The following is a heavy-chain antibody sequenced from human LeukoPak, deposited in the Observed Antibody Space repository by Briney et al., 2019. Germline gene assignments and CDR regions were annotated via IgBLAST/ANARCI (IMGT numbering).Heavy chain of an antibody. J-gene: IGHJ4*02. V-gene: IGHV5-51*01. CDR2: IYPGDSDT. CDR3: ARSASYYYDSSGYCPY. CDR1: GYSFTSYW. Sequence: GESLKISCKGSGYSFTSYWIGWVRQMPGKGLEWMGIIYPGDSDTRYSPSFQGQVTISADKSISTAYLQWSSLEASDTAMYYCARSASYYYDSSGYCPYWGQGTLVTVSS. D-gene: IGHD3-22*01.